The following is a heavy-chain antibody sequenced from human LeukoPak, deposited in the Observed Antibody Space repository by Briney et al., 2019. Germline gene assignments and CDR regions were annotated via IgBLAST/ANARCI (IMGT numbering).Heavy chain of an antibody. CDR1: GGSFSDYY. D-gene: IGHD6-6*01. J-gene: IGHJ4*02. CDR3: AGSIAARLDY. CDR2: INHSGST. Sequence: SETLSLTCAVYGGSFSDYYWSWIRPPPGKGLEWIGEINHSGSTNYNPSLKSRVTISVDTSKNQFSLKLSSVTAADTAVYYCAGSIAARLDYWGQGTLVTVSS. V-gene: IGHV4-34*01.